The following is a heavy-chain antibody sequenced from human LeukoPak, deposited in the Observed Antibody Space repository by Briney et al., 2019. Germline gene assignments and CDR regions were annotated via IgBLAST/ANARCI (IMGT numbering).Heavy chain of an antibody. CDR3: VRSHGDGVEFDY. J-gene: IGHJ4*02. CDR1: GFVFSDHY. Sequence: GGSLRLPCAASGFVFSDHYMDWVRQAPGKGLEWVARSRNKRNSYTTVYAASVEGRFTISRDDSKNSLYLQMNSLTTEDTAVYYCVRSHGDGVEFDYWGQGTLVTVSS. D-gene: IGHD7-27*01. CDR2: SRNKRNSYTT. V-gene: IGHV3-72*01.